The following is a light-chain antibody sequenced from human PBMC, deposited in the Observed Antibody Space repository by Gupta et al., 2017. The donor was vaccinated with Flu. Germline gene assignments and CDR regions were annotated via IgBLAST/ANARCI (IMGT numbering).Light chain of an antibody. J-gene: IGLJ3*02. CDR2: RSS. CDR3: ASWDDNQSGWV. CDR1: FSDIGSNF. V-gene: IGLV1-47*01. Sequence: QSVLTQPPSASETPGQRVTISCSGSFSDIGSNFVYWYQHLPGTAPKLLISRSSQPPSGFPDRFSGSNSGTSASLAISGLRSEDEADYYCASWDDNQSGWVFGGGTKRTVL.